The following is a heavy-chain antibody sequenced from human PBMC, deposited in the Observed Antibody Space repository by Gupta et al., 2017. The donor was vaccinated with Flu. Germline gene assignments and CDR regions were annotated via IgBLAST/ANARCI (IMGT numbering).Heavy chain of an antibody. CDR2: IYWNDDK. D-gene: IGHD3-3*01. V-gene: IGHV2-5*01. Sequence: QITLKESGPTLVKPTQTLTLTCTFSGFSLSTSGVGVGWILHPPGKALEWLALIYWNDDKRYSPSLKSRLTITKDTSKNQVVLTMTNMDPVDTATYYCAHSPYDFWSGYYGRRGWFDPWGQGTLVTVSS. CDR3: AHSPYDFWSGYYGRRGWFDP. CDR1: GFSLSTSGVG. J-gene: IGHJ5*02.